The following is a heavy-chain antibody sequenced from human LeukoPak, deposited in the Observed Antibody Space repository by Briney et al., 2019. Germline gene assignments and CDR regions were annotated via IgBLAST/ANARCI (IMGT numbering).Heavy chain of an antibody. D-gene: IGHD3-22*01. J-gene: IGHJ4*02. CDR3: ARPYDSSGYRIDY. CDR1: GYSFTNYW. V-gene: IGHV5-51*01. Sequence: GESLKISCKGSGYSFTNYWIGWVRQMPGKGLEWMGIIYPGDSDTRYSPSFQGQVTISADKSITTAYLQWSSLKASDTAMYYCARPYDSSGYRIDYWGQGTLVTVSS. CDR2: IYPGDSDT.